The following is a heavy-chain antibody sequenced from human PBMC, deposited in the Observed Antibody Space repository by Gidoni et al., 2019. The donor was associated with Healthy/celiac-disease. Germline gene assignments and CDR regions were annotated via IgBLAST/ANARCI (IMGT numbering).Heavy chain of an antibody. CDR1: GGSISSSSYY. Sequence: QPLPCPVSGGSISSSSYYWGWIRQPPGKGLEWIGSIYYSGSTYYNPSLKSRVTISVDTSKNQFSLKLSSVTAADTAVYYCASSPNKGAWGQGTLVTVSS. V-gene: IGHV4-39*01. J-gene: IGHJ5*02. CDR3: ASSPNKGA. CDR2: IYYSGST. D-gene: IGHD2-8*01.